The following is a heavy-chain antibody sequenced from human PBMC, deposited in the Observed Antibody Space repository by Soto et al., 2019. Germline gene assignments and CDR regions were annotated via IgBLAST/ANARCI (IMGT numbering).Heavy chain of an antibody. CDR2: ISAYNGNT. Sequence: QVQLVQSGAEVKQPGASVKVSCKASGFTFTHYGFSWVRQAPGQGLELMGWISAYNGNTYYAQKLQDRVTLTTDTSTSTVSMALRSLRSDDTAMYYCARIPPPSGYCDSTSCQNWSDHWGQGTLVTVSS. D-gene: IGHD2-2*01. CDR3: ARIPPPSGYCDSTSCQNWSDH. J-gene: IGHJ5*02. CDR1: GFTFTHYG. V-gene: IGHV1-18*01.